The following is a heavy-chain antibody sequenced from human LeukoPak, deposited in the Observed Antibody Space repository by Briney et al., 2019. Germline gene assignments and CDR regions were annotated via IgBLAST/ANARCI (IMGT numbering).Heavy chain of an antibody. V-gene: IGHV3-21*01. CDR2: ISSSSSYI. CDR1: GFTFSSYS. J-gene: IGHJ4*02. Sequence: GGSLRFSCAASGFTFSSYSMNWVRQAPGKGLEWVSSISSSSSYIYYADSVKGRFTISRDNAKNSLYLQMNSLRAEDTAVYYCATYYYGSGSYYADYWGQGTLVTVSS. CDR3: ATYYYGSGSYYADY. D-gene: IGHD3-10*01.